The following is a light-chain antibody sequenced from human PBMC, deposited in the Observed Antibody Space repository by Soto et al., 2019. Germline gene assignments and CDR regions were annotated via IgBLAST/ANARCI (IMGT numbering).Light chain of an antibody. V-gene: IGLV3-21*02. CDR3: QVWDRSSDHVV. J-gene: IGLJ2*01. Sequence: SYELTQPPSVSVAPGQTARITCGGTNIGSTSVHWYQQRPGQAPVLVVYDDSDRPSGIPERFSGSNSGNTATLTISRVEAGDEADYYCQVWDRSSDHVVFGGGTQLTVL. CDR1: NIGSTS. CDR2: DDS.